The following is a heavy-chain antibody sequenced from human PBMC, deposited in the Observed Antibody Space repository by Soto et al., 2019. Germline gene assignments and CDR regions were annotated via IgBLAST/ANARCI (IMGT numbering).Heavy chain of an antibody. J-gene: IGHJ6*02. D-gene: IGHD4-4*01. Sequence: GGSLRLSCEASGFILSDYNLNWVRQATGKGLEWVSSMSRTGIYIYYADSVKGRFTISRDNTKNSLYLQMNSLTGEDTAVYYSARQEGSTVYDYFGMDVWGQGTTVTVSS. CDR1: GFILSDYN. CDR3: ARQEGSTVYDYFGMDV. V-gene: IGHV3-21*03. CDR2: MSRTGIYI.